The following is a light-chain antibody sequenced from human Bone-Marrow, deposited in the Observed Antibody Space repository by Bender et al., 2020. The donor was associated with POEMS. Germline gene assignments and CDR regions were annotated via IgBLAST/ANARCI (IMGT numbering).Light chain of an antibody. CDR2: YDD. Sequence: QSVVTQPPSLSEAPRQRVTISCSGSSSNIGNHGVNWYQQLPGEAPKLRIYYDDLLTPGVSNRVSASKSGTSASLAISELQSENEALYYCSAWDDSLGGWVFGGGTKLTVL. CDR1: SSNIGNHG. V-gene: IGLV1-36*01. CDR3: SAWDDSLGGWV. J-gene: IGLJ3*02.